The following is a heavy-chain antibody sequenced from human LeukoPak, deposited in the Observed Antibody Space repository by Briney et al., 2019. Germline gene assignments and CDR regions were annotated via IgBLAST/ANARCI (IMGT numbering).Heavy chain of an antibody. V-gene: IGHV3-21*01. CDR1: GFTFSSYS. CDR2: ISSSSSYI. Sequence: KAGGSLRLSCAASGFTFSSYSMNWVRQAPGKGLEWVSSISSSSSYIYYADSVKGRFTISRDNAKNSLYLQMNSLRAEDTAVYYCARDKARYSSGWSEDWGQGTLVTVSS. CDR3: ARDKARYSSGWSED. D-gene: IGHD6-19*01. J-gene: IGHJ4*02.